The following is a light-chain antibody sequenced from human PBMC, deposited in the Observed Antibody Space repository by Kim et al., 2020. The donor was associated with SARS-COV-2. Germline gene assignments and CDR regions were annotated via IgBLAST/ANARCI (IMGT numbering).Light chain of an antibody. Sequence: QRVTISGYGSSSNVRSNNVTWYQQLPGTAPKHLCYRNNQRPSGAPDRFSGSKSGTSASLAISGLRSEDEADYYCAAWDDSLSGPYVFGTGTKVTVL. CDR1: SSNVRSNN. V-gene: IGLV1-47*01. CDR3: AAWDDSLSGPYV. CDR2: RNN. J-gene: IGLJ1*01.